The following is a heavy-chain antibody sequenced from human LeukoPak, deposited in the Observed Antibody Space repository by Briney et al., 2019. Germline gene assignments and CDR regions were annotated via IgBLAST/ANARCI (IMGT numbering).Heavy chain of an antibody. Sequence: PSETLSLTCTVSGYSISSGYYWGWIRQPPGKGLEWIGSIYHSGSTCYNPSLKSRVTISVDTSKNQFSLKLSSVTAADTAVYYCARVPLYSSSWAPDWYFDLWGRGTLVTVSS. CDR2: IYHSGST. V-gene: IGHV4-38-2*02. J-gene: IGHJ2*01. D-gene: IGHD6-13*01. CDR3: ARVPLYSSSWAPDWYFDL. CDR1: GYSISSGYY.